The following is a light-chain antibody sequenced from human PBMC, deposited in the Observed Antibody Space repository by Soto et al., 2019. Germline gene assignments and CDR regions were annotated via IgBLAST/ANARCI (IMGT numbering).Light chain of an antibody. CDR1: QGISNY. Sequence: DIQMTQSPSSLSASVGDRVTITCRASQGISNYLAWYQQKPGKVPKLLIYAASTLQSGVPSRFSGSGSGTDFTLTISSLQTEDVATYYCQKYNSAPSLTFGGGTKVDIK. V-gene: IGKV1-27*01. CDR2: AAS. CDR3: QKYNSAPSLT. J-gene: IGKJ4*01.